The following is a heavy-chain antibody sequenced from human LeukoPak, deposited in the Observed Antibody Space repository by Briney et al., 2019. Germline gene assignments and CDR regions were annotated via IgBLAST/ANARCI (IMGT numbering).Heavy chain of an antibody. D-gene: IGHD5-12*01. CDR1: GFTFSSYW. J-gene: IGHJ6*03. Sequence: PGGSLRLSCAASGFTFSSYWMSWVRQAPGKGLEWVANIKQDGSEKYYVDSVKGRFTISRDNAKNSLYLQMNSLRAEDTAVYYCARVVGGYDFWGYYYYYYMDVWGKGTTVTISS. V-gene: IGHV3-7*01. CDR2: IKQDGSEK. CDR3: ARVVGGYDFWGYYYYYYMDV.